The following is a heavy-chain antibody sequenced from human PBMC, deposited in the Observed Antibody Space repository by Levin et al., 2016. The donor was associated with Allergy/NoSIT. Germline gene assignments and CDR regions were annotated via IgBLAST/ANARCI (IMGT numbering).Heavy chain of an antibody. CDR2: ISYDGSNK. Sequence: GESLKISCAASGFTFSSYAMHWVRQAPGKGLEWVAVISYDGSNKYYADSVKGRFTISRDNSKNTLYLQMNSLRAEDTAVYYCARDWEHSSSWRFSDWGQGTLVTVSS. J-gene: IGHJ4*02. CDR3: ARDWEHSSSWRFSD. D-gene: IGHD6-13*01. V-gene: IGHV3-30*04. CDR1: GFTFSSYA.